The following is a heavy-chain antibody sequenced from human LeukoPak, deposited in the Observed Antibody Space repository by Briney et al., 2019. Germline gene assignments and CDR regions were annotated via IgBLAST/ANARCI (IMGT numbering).Heavy chain of an antibody. CDR1: GFTFSSYG. D-gene: IGHD3-22*01. Sequence: QCGGSLRLSCAASGFTFSSYGMHWVRQAPGKGLEWVAVLSADGSNTYYADSVKGRFTISRDNSKNTLYLQMNSLRAEDTAVYYCAKGLVRGNPRAMDVWGQGTPVTVSS. J-gene: IGHJ6*02. CDR2: LSADGSNT. CDR3: AKGLVRGNPRAMDV. V-gene: IGHV3-30*18.